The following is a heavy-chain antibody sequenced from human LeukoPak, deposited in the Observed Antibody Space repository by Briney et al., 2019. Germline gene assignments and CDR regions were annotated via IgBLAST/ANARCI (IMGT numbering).Heavy chain of an antibody. CDR3: ARDHGGYNFDY. Sequence: SETLSLTCTVSGGSIRSRSYFWGWIRQPPGKGLEWIGSFDYDGSTSYNPSLKSRVTISVDTSKNQFSLRLTSVTAADTAVYYCARDHGGYNFDYWGQGTLVTVSS. V-gene: IGHV4-39*07. D-gene: IGHD4-17*01. J-gene: IGHJ4*02. CDR2: FDYDGST. CDR1: GGSIRSRSYF.